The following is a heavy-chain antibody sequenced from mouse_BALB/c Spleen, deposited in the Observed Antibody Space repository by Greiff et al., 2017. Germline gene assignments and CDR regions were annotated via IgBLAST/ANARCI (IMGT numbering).Heavy chain of an antibody. V-gene: IGHV3-2*02. CDR3: ASHYYRYPYYYAMDY. Sequence: VQLKESGPGLVKPSQSLSLTCTVTGYSITSDYAWNWIRQFPGNKLEWMGYISYSGSTSYNPSLKSRISITRDTSKNQFFLQLNSVTTEDTATYYCASHYYRYPYYYAMDYWGQGTSVTVSS. CDR2: ISYSGST. D-gene: IGHD2-14*01. CDR1: GYSITSDYA. J-gene: IGHJ4*01.